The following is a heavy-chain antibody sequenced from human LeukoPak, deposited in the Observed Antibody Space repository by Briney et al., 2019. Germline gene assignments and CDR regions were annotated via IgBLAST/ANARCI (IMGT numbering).Heavy chain of an antibody. CDR2: ISGNGGNT. CDR3: ARRFSGVNYGAYDM. V-gene: IGHV3-64*01. CDR1: GFTFSSYA. J-gene: IGHJ3*02. D-gene: IGHD1-7*01. Sequence: GGSLRLSCAASGFTFSSYALSWVRQAPGKGLEYVSAISGNGGNTYYANSAKGRFTISRDNSKNTLYLQMGSLRPEDMAVYYCARRFSGVNYGAYDMWGQGTMVTVSS.